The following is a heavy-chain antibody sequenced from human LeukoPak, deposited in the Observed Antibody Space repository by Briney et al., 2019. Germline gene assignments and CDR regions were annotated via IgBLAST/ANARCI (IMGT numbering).Heavy chain of an antibody. D-gene: IGHD6-19*01. CDR1: GFTVSSNY. CDR2: IYSGGST. J-gene: IGHJ4*02. V-gene: IGHV3-53*01. Sequence: GGSLRLSCTASGFTVSSNYMSWVRQAPRKGLEWVSVIYSGGSTYYADSVKGRFTISRDNSKNTLYLQMNSLRAEDTAVYYCARALAVASYFDYWGQGTLVTVSS. CDR3: ARALAVASYFDY.